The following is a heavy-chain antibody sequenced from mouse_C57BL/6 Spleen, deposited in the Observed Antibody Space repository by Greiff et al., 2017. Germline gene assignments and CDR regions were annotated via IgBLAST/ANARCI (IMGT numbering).Heavy chain of an antibody. CDR2: INPNNGGT. CDR3: ARLLVLITTVVEGDY. Sequence: VQLQQSGPELVKPGASVKISCKASGYTFTDYYMNWVKQSHGKSLEWIGDINPNNGGTSYNQKFKGKATLTVDKSSSTAYMELRSLTSEDSAVYYCARLLVLITTVVEGDYWGQGTTLTVSS. D-gene: IGHD1-1*01. V-gene: IGHV1-26*01. CDR1: GYTFTDYY. J-gene: IGHJ2*01.